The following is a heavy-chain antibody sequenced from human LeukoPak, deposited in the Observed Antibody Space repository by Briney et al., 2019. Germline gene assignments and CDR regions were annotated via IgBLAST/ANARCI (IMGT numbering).Heavy chain of an antibody. J-gene: IGHJ6*02. CDR2: IYYSGST. D-gene: IGHD5-18*01. CDR3: ARDPGYSKGNYYYGMDV. V-gene: IGHV4-59*01. CDR1: GGSISSYY. Sequence: SETLSLTCTVSGGSISSYYWSWIRQPPGKGLEWLGYIYYSGSTNYNPSLKSRVTISVDTSKNQFSLKLSSVTAADTAVYYCARDPGYSKGNYYYGMDVWGQGTTVTVSS.